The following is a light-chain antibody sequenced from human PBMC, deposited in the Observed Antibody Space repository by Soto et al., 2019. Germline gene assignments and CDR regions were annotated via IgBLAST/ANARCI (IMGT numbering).Light chain of an antibody. J-gene: IGKJ2*01. CDR3: QQYDNLYT. Sequence: DLQMTQSPSSLSASVGDRVTITCQASQDISNYLNWYQQKPGKAPKLLIYDASNLKTGVPSRFSGSGSGTDFTFTISSLQPEDIATYYCQQYDNLYTFGQGTKLEIK. CDR1: QDISNY. V-gene: IGKV1-33*01. CDR2: DAS.